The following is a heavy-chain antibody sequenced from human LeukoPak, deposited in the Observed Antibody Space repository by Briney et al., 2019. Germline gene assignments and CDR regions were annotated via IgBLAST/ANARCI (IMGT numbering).Heavy chain of an antibody. V-gene: IGHV4-59*12. CDR3: ARDRPYSSGWYEGNWFDP. CDR1: GGSISSYY. D-gene: IGHD6-19*01. J-gene: IGHJ5*02. Sequence: SETLSLTCTVSGGSISSYYWSWIRQPPGKGLEWIGYIYYSGSTNYNPSLKSRVTISVDKSKNQFSLKLSSVTAADTAVYYCARDRPYSSGWYEGNWFDPWGQGTLVTVSS. CDR2: IYYSGST.